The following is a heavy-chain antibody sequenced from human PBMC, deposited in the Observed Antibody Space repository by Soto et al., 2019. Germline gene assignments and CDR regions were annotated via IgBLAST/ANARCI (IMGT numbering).Heavy chain of an antibody. V-gene: IGHV3-23*01. CDR1: GFTFSSYA. D-gene: IGHD3-16*01. CDR3: AKGALNWFDP. CDR2: ITGSGATT. J-gene: IGHJ5*02. Sequence: EVQLLESGGGLVQPGGSLRLSCAASGFTFSSYAMSWVRQAPGKGLEWVSGITGSGATTYYADAVQDRFTISRDNSKSTLYLQMNCLRAEDTAVYYCAKGALNWFDPWGQGTLVTVSS.